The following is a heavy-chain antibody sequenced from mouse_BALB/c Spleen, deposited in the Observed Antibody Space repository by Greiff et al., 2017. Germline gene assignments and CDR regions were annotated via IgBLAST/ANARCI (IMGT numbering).Heavy chain of an antibody. CDR3: ARVPYAMDD. Sequence: EVQRVESGGGLVKPGGSLKLSCAASGFTFSSYAMSWVRQSPEKRLEWVAEISSGGSYTYYPDTVTGRFTISRDNAKNTLYLEMSSLRSEDTAMYYCARVPYAMDDWGQGTSVTVSS. J-gene: IGHJ4*01. CDR2: ISSGGSYT. V-gene: IGHV5-9-4*01. CDR1: GFTFSSYA.